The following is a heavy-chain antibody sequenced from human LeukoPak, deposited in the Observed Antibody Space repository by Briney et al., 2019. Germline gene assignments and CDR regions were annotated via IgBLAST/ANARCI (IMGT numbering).Heavy chain of an antibody. Sequence: PSGTLSLTCAVSGGSISSSNWWSWVRQPPGKGLEWIGEIYHSGSTNYNPSLKSRVTISVDTSKNQFSLKLSSVTAADTAVYYCARGPDFWSGFYYYYGMDVWGQGTTVTVSS. CDR1: GGSISSSNW. J-gene: IGHJ6*02. D-gene: IGHD3-3*01. V-gene: IGHV4-4*02. CDR2: IYHSGST. CDR3: ARGPDFWSGFYYYYGMDV.